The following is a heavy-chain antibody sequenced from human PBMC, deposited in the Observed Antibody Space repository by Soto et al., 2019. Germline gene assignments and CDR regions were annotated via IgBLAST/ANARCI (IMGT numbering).Heavy chain of an antibody. V-gene: IGHV1-58*02. CDR1: GFTFTSSS. J-gene: IGHJ3*02. Sequence: SVKVSCKASGFTFTSSSMQWVRQARGQRLEWIGWIVVGSGNTNYAQKFQERVTITRDMSTSTAYMELSSLRSEDTAVYYCAANRYDCSGGSCYDDAFDIWGQGTMVTVSS. CDR2: IVVGSGNT. D-gene: IGHD2-15*01. CDR3: AANRYDCSGGSCYDDAFDI.